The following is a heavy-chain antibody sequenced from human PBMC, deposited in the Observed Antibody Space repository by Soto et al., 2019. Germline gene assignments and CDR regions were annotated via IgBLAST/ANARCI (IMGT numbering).Heavy chain of an antibody. J-gene: IGHJ3*02. V-gene: IGHV4-59*01. D-gene: IGHD3-16*01. Sequence: PSETLSLTCTVSGGSISSYYWSWIRLPPGKGLEWIGYIYYSGSTNYNPSLKSRVTISVDTSKNQFSLKLSSVTAADTAVYCCARGALGEQLDAFDIWGQGTMDTVSS. CDR2: IYYSGST. CDR1: GGSISSYY. CDR3: ARGALGEQLDAFDI.